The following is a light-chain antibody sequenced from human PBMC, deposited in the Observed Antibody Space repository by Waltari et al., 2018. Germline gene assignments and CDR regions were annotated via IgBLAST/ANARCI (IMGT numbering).Light chain of an antibody. CDR2: AAS. CDR1: QSISNY. Sequence: DIQMTQSPSSLSASVVDRVTITCRASQSISNYLNWYQQKPGKAPNLLIYAASSLQSGVPSRFSGSGSGTDFTLTISSLQPEDFATYYCQQSYDDWTFGQGTKVEIK. V-gene: IGKV1-39*01. J-gene: IGKJ1*01. CDR3: QQSYDDWT.